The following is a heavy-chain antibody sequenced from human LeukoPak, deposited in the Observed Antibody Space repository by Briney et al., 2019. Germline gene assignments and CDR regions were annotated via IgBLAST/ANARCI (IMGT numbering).Heavy chain of an antibody. Sequence: SETLSLTCTVSGGSISSGGYYWSWIRQHPGKGLEWIGYIYYSGSTYYNPSLKSRVTISVDTSKNQFSLKLSSVTAADTAVYYCARSRDIVVEYYLDYWGQGTLVTVSS. V-gene: IGHV4-31*03. CDR2: IYYSGST. CDR1: GGSISSGGYY. D-gene: IGHD2-15*01. CDR3: ARSRDIVVEYYLDY. J-gene: IGHJ4*02.